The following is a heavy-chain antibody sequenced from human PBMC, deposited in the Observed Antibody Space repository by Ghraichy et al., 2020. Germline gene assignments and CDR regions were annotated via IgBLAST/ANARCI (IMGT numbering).Heavy chain of an antibody. CDR3: TTDPGDSSGWYEGY. CDR2: IKSKTDGGTT. Sequence: GESLNISCAASGFTFSNAWMSWVRQAPGKGLEWVGRIKSKTDGGTTDYAAPVKGRFTISRDDSKNTLYLQMNSLKTEDTAVYYCTTDPGDSSGWYEGYWGQGTLVTVSS. CDR1: GFTFSNAW. J-gene: IGHJ4*02. V-gene: IGHV3-15*01. D-gene: IGHD6-19*01.